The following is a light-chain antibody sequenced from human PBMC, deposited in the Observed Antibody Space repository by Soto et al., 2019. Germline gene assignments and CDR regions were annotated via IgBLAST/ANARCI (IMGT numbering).Light chain of an antibody. Sequence: IQLTQSPSSLSASVGDRVTITCRAIQGINSFLAWYQQKPGKAPTLLIYAASTLQSGVPSRFSGSGSGTDLTLTISSLQPEDFATYYCQQLERYPSTFGGGTKVDIK. V-gene: IGKV1-9*01. J-gene: IGKJ4*01. CDR1: QGINSF. CDR3: QQLERYPST. CDR2: AAS.